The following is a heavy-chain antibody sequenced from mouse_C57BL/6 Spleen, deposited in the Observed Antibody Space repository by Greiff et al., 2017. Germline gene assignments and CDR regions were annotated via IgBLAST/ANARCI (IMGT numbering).Heavy chain of an antibody. V-gene: IGHV1-78*01. CDR3: ARGEDYYGSSYVDYAMDY. CDR1: GYTFTDHT. Sequence: VQLQQSDAELVKPGASVKISCKASGYTFTDHTIHWMKQRPEQGLEWIGYIYPRDGSTKYNEKFKGKATLTADKSSSTAYMQLNSLTSEDSAVYCCARGEDYYGSSYVDYAMDYWGQGTSVTVSS. CDR2: IYPRDGST. D-gene: IGHD1-1*01. J-gene: IGHJ4*01.